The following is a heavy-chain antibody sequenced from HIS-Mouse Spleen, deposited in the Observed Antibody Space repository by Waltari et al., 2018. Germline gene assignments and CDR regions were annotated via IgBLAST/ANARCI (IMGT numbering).Heavy chain of an antibody. D-gene: IGHD3-22*01. CDR2: ISGSGGST. Sequence: GFTFSSYAMSWVRQAPGKGLEWVSAISGSGGSTYYADSVKGRFTISRDNSKNTLYLQMNSLRAEDTAVYYCAKVFGSSGYYHRGYFQHWGQGTLVTVSS. V-gene: IGHV3-23*01. J-gene: IGHJ1*01. CDR1: GFTFSSYA. CDR3: AKVFGSSGYYHRGYFQH.